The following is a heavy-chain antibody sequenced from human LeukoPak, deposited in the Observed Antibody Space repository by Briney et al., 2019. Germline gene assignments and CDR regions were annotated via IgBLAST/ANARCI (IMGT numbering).Heavy chain of an antibody. CDR1: AFTFSSYS. J-gene: IGHJ4*02. CDR2: ISSSGSYI. CDR3: ARQVGATDY. Sequence: GGSLRLSCAASAFTFSSYSMNWVRQAPGKGLEWVSSISSSGSYIYYADSVKGRFTISRDNARKSLYLQMNSLRAEDTAVYYCARQVGATDYWGQGTLVTVSS. V-gene: IGHV3-21*01. D-gene: IGHD1-26*01.